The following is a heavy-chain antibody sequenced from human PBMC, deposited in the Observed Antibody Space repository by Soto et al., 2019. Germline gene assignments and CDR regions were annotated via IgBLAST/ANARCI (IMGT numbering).Heavy chain of an antibody. V-gene: IGHV3-48*03. CDR1: GSTFSSSE. Sequence: EVQLVESGGGLVQPGGSLRLSCAASGSTFSSSEMHWVRQAPGKGLEWISYISKSSSVIYYADSVKGRFIISRDNAKNLLYLQMNGLRAEDTAVYFCASVNLRFSYGIDVWGQGTTVTVSS. CDR3: ASVNLRFSYGIDV. CDR2: ISKSSSVI. D-gene: IGHD3-3*01. J-gene: IGHJ6*02.